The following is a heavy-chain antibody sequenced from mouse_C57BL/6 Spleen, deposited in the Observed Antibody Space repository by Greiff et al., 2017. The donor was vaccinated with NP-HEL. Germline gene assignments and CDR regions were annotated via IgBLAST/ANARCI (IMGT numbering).Heavy chain of an antibody. Sequence: QVQLQQPGAELVRPGSSVKLSCKASGYTFTSYWMHWVKQRPIQGLEWIGNIDPSDSETHYNQKVKDKATLTVDKSYSTAYMQLSSLTSEDSAVYYCARGGITTVVATDYWGQGTTLTVSS. CDR1: GYTFTSYW. CDR3: ARGGITTVVATDY. V-gene: IGHV1-52*01. D-gene: IGHD1-1*01. CDR2: IDPSDSET. J-gene: IGHJ2*01.